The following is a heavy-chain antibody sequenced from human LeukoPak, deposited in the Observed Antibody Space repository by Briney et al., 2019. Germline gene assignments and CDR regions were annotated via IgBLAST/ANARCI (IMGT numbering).Heavy chain of an antibody. CDR2: IYHSGST. CDR3: ATGVGIAAAGPGTY. J-gene: IGHJ4*02. CDR1: GGSISSSSYY. V-gene: IGHV4-39*07. D-gene: IGHD6-13*01. Sequence: PSETLSLTCTVSGGSISSSSYYWGWIRQPPGKGLEWIGSIYHSGSTYYNPSLKSRVTISVDTSKNQFSLKLSSVTAADTAVYYCATGVGIAAAGPGTYWGQGTLVTVSS.